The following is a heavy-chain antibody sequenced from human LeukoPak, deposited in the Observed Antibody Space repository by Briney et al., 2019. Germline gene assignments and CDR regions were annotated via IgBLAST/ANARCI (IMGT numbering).Heavy chain of an antibody. J-gene: IGHJ4*02. CDR2: ISSSSSYI. CDR1: GFTFSSYS. V-gene: IGHV3-21*01. Sequence: PGGSLRLSCAASGFTFSSYSMSWVRQDPGKGLEWVSSISSSSSYIYYADSMKGRFTISRDNAKNSLYLQLNSLRVEDTAVYYCAKLAKYFYGAETFYFFEHWGQGTPVTASS. CDR3: AKLAKYFYGAETFYFFEH. D-gene: IGHD3-10*01.